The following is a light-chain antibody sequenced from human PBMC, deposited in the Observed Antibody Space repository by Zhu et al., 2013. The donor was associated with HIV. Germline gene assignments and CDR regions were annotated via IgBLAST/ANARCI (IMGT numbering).Light chain of an antibody. V-gene: IGLV3-21*03. CDR1: NIASKS. CDR3: QLWDSTSGHPTVV. J-gene: IGLJ2*01. CDR2: DDS. Sequence: SYVLTQAPSVSVAPGKTATITCGGNNIASKSVHWYQQKPGQAPVLVVYDDSDRPSGIPERFSGSNSGNTATLTITRVEGGDEADYYCQLWDSTSGHPTVVFGGGTKLTVL.